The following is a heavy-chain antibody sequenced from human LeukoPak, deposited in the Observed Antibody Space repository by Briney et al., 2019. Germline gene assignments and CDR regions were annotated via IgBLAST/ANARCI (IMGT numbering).Heavy chain of an antibody. V-gene: IGHV1-18*01. D-gene: IGHD6-19*01. CDR1: GYTFSSYD. Sequence: ASVTVSCKASGYTFSSYDITWVRQAPGQGREWMGWISPNNGNTNYAQKFQGRVTMTTDTPTSTAYMEMSSLRSDDTAVYYCARDRDSSGWHVADYWGQGTLVTVSS. J-gene: IGHJ4*02. CDR2: ISPNNGNT. CDR3: ARDRDSSGWHVADY.